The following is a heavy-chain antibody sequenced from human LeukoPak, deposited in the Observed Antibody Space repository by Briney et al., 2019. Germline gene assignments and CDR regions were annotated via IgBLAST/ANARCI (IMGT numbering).Heavy chain of an antibody. CDR3: ARGLGYFDY. J-gene: IGHJ4*02. D-gene: IGHD5/OR15-5a*01. V-gene: IGHV3-48*04. CDR1: GFTFSSYS. Sequence: GGSLRLSCAASGFTFSSYSMNWVRQAPGKGLEWVSYISSSSTIYYADSVKGRFTISRDNAKNSLYLQMNSLRAEDTAVYYCARGLGYFDYWGQGTLVTVSS. CDR2: ISSSSTI.